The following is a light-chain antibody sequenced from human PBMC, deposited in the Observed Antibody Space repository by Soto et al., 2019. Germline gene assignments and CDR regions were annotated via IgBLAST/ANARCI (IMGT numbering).Light chain of an antibody. V-gene: IGKV3-20*01. CDR1: QSVSSNF. Sequence: EIVLTQSPATLSLYPWEIATLSCRASQSVSSNFLAWYQQKPGQAPRLLIYGASSRATAIPDRFSGSGSGTDFTLTISRLEPEDFAVYYCHQYGSSPATFGQGTKVDIK. CDR3: HQYGSSPAT. CDR2: GAS. J-gene: IGKJ1*01.